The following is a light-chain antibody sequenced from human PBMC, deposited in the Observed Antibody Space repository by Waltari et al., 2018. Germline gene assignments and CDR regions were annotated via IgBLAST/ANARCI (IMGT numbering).Light chain of an antibody. CDR2: DVS. J-gene: IGLJ3*02. CDR1: SRAVGGYNY. V-gene: IGLV2-14*01. Sequence: QSALTQPASVSGSPGQSITIPCTGTSRAVGGYNYVSWYQQHPGKAPKLMIYDVSKRPSWVSNRFSVSMSGNTASLTISGLQAEDEADYYCSSHTSINSRGFGGGTKLTVL. CDR3: SSHTSINSRG.